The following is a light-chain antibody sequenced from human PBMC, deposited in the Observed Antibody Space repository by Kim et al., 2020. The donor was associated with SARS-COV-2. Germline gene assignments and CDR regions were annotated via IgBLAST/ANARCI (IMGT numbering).Light chain of an antibody. Sequence: EIVLTQSPGTLSLSAGEGATVSCRASQSVRSGSVAWYQQKPGQTPRLLIYGTSNRATGIPDRFSGSGSGTDFTLTITRLEPEDFAVYYCQQYHDSSSTFGQGTKLEI. J-gene: IGKJ1*01. CDR2: GTS. V-gene: IGKV3-20*01. CDR3: QQYHDSSST. CDR1: QSVRSGS.